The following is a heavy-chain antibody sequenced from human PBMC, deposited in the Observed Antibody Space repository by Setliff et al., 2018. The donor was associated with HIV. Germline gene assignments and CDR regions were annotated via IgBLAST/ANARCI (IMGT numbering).Heavy chain of an antibody. CDR3: ARIFGDQGYYYGMDV. V-gene: IGHV4-59*01. CDR2: IYYNGST. J-gene: IGHJ6*02. Sequence: SETLSLTCTVSGGSISSYYWSWIRQPPGKGLEWIGYIYYNGSTNYNPSLKSRVTISVDTSKNQFSLKLSSVIAADTAVYYCARIFGDQGYYYGMDVWGQGTTVTVSS. D-gene: IGHD3-3*01. CDR1: GGSISSYY.